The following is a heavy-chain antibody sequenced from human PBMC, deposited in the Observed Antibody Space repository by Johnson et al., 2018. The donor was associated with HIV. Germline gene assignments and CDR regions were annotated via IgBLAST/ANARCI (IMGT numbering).Heavy chain of an antibody. CDR3: ARGHSGSYYYDAFDM. D-gene: IGHD1-26*01. CDR1: GFTFSDYY. Sequence: QMQLVESGGGLVKPGGSLRLSCAASGFTFSDYYMSWIRQAPGKGLEWVAVIWYDGSNKYYADSVKGRFTISRDNSKNTLYLQMGSLRAEDMAVYYCARGHSGSYYYDAFDMWGQGTMLTVSS. V-gene: IGHV3-30*14. CDR2: IWYDGSNK. J-gene: IGHJ3*02.